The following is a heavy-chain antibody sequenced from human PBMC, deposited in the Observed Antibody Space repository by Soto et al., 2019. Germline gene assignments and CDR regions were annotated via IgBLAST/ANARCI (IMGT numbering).Heavy chain of an antibody. CDR1: GFTFSSYA. CDR2: ISGSGGST. J-gene: IGHJ4*02. V-gene: IGHV3-23*01. Sequence: PGGSLRLSCAASGFTFSSYAMSWVRQAPGKGLEWVSAISGSGGSTYYADSVKGRFTISRDNSKNTLYLQMNSLRAEDTAVYYFAKAHTSPMPYGSGSYPTHWGQGTLVTVSS. CDR3: AKAHTSPMPYGSGSYPTH. D-gene: IGHD3-10*01.